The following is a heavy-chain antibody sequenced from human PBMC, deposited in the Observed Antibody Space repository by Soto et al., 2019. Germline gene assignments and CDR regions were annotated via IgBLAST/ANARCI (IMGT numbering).Heavy chain of an antibody. CDR1: GGSISSYY. D-gene: IGHD3-9*01. CDR3: ARRGGLRYFDWLSHDAFDI. J-gene: IGHJ3*02. CDR2: IYYSGST. V-gene: IGHV4-59*08. Sequence: QVQLQESGPGLVKPSETLSLTCTVSGGSISSYYWSWIRQPPGKGLEWIGYIYYSGSTNYNPSLKSRVTISVDTSKTQFSLKLSSVTAADTAVYYCARRGGLRYFDWLSHDAFDIWGQGTMVTVSS.